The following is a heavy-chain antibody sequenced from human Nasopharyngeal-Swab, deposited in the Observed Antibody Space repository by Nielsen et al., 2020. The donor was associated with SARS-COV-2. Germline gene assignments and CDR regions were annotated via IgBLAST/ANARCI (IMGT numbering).Heavy chain of an antibody. CDR2: ISWNSGSI. J-gene: IGHJ3*02. CDR3: ANDTADCPVVAFDI. CDR1: GFTFDDYA. D-gene: IGHD2-21*01. V-gene: IGHV3-9*01. Sequence: LKIYCAASGFTFDDYAMRWVRQAPGKGPEWVSGISWNSGSIGYADSVKGRFTISRDNAQNVLSLQINSLRAEDTALYYCANDTADCPVVAFDIWGQGTMVTVSS.